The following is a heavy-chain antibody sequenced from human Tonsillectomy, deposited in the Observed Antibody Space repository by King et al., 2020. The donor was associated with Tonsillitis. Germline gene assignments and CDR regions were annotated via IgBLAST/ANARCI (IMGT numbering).Heavy chain of an antibody. CDR2: ISYDGSNK. V-gene: IGHV3-30-3*01. CDR1: GFTFSSYA. D-gene: IGHD3-10*01. Sequence: VQLVESGGGVVQPGRSLRLSCAASGFTFSSYALHWVRQAPGKGLEWVTIISYDGSNKYYADSVKGRFTISRDNSKNTLYLQMNSLRAEDTAVYYCARGGMVRALIINDSWGQGTLVTVSS. J-gene: IGHJ5*01. CDR3: ARGGMVRALIINDS.